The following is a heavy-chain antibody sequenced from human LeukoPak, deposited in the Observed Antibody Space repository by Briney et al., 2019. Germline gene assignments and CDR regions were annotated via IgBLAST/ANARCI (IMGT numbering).Heavy chain of an antibody. D-gene: IGHD3-3*01. CDR2: IKSKTDGGTT. J-gene: IGHJ4*02. V-gene: IGHV3-15*01. CDR1: GFTFSNAW. CDR3: TTDGHTIFEVVIMRY. Sequence: GGSLRLSCAASGFTFSNAWMSWVRQAPGKGLEWVGRIKSKTDGGTTDYAAPVKGRFTISRDDSKNTLYLQMNSLKTEGTAVYYCTTDGHTIFEVVIMRYWGQGTLVTVSS.